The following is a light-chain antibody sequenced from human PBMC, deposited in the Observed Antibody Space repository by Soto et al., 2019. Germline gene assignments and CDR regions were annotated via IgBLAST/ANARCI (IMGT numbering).Light chain of an antibody. J-gene: IGKJ3*01. CDR2: DAS. CDR1: QSVSTY. V-gene: IGKV3-11*01. Sequence: EIVLTQSPATLSLSPGERATLSCRASQSVSTYLAWYQQKPGQAPRLLIYDASNRATGIPARFSGSGSGPDFTLTISSLEPEDFAVYYCQQRSNWPLFTFCPGTKVDIK. CDR3: QQRSNWPLFT.